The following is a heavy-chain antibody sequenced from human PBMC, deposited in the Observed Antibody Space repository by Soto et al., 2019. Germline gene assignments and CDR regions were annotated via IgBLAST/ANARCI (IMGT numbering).Heavy chain of an antibody. V-gene: IGHV1-46*01. Sequence: SVKISCKASVYSLFGYYIHWVRQAPGQGLEWMGRFLASGGNTDYAQRFRGRVSMTRDTSTTNTVSLEMTSLTSDDTAVYYCARGGATIFGVIDSWGQGTRVTVSS. J-gene: IGHJ4*02. CDR3: ARGGATIFGVIDS. CDR1: VYSLFGYY. CDR2: FLASGGNT. D-gene: IGHD3-3*02.